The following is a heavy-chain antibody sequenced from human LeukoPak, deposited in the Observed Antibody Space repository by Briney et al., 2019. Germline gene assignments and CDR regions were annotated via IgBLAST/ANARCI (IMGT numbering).Heavy chain of an antibody. CDR3: ARDLAGGRTMYYYDSSGEFDY. V-gene: IGHV7-4-1*02. CDR2: INTNTGNP. D-gene: IGHD3-22*01. Sequence: ASVKVSCKASGYTFTSYAMNWVRPAPGQGLEWMGWINTNTGNPTYAQGFTGRFVFSLDTSVSTAYLQISSLKAEDTAVYYCARDLAGGRTMYYYDSSGEFDYWGQGTLVTVSS. J-gene: IGHJ4*02. CDR1: GYTFTSYA.